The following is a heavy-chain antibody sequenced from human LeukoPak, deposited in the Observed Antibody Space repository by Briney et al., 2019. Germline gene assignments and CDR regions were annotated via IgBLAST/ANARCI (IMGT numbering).Heavy chain of an antibody. Sequence: SETLSLTCTVSGGSISSSSYYWGWIRQPPGKGLEWIGSIYYSGSTYYNPSLKSRVTISVDTSKNQFSLELSSVTAADTAVYYCARKHYYGSGSPKNAFDIWGQGTMVTVSS. V-gene: IGHV4-39*07. J-gene: IGHJ3*02. CDR2: IYYSGST. CDR1: GGSISSSSYY. D-gene: IGHD3-10*01. CDR3: ARKHYYGSGSPKNAFDI.